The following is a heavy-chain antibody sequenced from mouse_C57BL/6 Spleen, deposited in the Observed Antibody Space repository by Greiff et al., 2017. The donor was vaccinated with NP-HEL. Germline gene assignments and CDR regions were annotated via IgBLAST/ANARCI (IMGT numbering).Heavy chain of an antibody. J-gene: IGHJ2*01. CDR3: ARATTVVAKDY. CDR2: IYPGSGST. Sequence: QVQLKQSGAELVKPGASVKMSCKASGYTFTSYWITWVKQRPGQGLEWIGDIYPGSGSTNYNEKFKSKATLTVDTSSSTAYMQLSSLTSEDSAVYYCARATTVVAKDYWGQGTTLTVSS. D-gene: IGHD1-1*01. V-gene: IGHV1-55*01. CDR1: GYTFTSYW.